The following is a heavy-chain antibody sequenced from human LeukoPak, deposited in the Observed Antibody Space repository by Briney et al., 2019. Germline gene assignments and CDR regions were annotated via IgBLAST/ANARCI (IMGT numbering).Heavy chain of an antibody. CDR3: ARPNPERTYDILTGRLNPNYYYGMDV. V-gene: IGHV4-61*01. CDR1: GGSVSSGSYY. CDR2: IYYSGST. D-gene: IGHD3-9*01. J-gene: IGHJ6*02. Sequence: PSETLSLTCTVSGGSVSSGSYYWSWIRQPPGKGLEWIGYIYYSGSTNYNPSLKSRVTISVDTSKNQFSLKLSSVTAADTAVYYCARPNPERTYDILTGRLNPNYYYGMDVWGQGTTVTVSS.